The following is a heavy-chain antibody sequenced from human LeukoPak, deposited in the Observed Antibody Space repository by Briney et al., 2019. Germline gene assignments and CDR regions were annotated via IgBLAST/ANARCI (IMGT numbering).Heavy chain of an antibody. D-gene: IGHD3-22*01. J-gene: IGHJ3*02. CDR2: ISSSSSYI. V-gene: IGHV3-21*01. CDR3: AFDSSGYYLHAFDI. CDR1: GFTFSSYS. Sequence: PGGSLRLSCAASGFTFSSYSMNWVRQAPGKGLEWVSSISSSSSYIYYADSVKGRFTISRDNAKNSLYLQMNSLRAEDTAVYYCAFDSSGYYLHAFDIWGQGTMVTVSS.